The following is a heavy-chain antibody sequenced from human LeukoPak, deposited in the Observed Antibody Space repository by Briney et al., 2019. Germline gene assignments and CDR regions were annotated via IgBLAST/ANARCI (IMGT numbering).Heavy chain of an antibody. CDR3: AKGQINYYYYGMDV. Sequence: GGSLRLCCAASGFTFSSYAMSWVRQAPGKGLEWVSAISGSGGSTYYADSVKGRFTISRDNSKNTLYLQMNSLRAEDTAVYYCAKGQINYYYYGMDVWGQGTTVTVSS. V-gene: IGHV3-23*01. CDR1: GFTFSSYA. CDR2: ISGSGGST. J-gene: IGHJ6*02.